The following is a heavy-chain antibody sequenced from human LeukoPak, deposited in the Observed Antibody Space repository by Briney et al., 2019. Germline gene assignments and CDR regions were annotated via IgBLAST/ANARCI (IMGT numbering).Heavy chain of an antibody. V-gene: IGHV4-34*01. CDR1: GGSFSGYY. Sequence: SETLSLTCAVYGGSFSGYYWSWIRQPPGKGLEWIGEINHSGSTNYNPSLKSRVTISVDTSKNQLSLKLSSVTAADTAVYYCASRGYSGSYYFDYWGQGTLVTVSS. D-gene: IGHD5-12*01. CDR3: ASRGYSGSYYFDY. CDR2: INHSGST. J-gene: IGHJ4*02.